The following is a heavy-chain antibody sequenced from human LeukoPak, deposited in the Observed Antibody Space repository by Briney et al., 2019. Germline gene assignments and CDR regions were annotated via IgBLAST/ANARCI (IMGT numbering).Heavy chain of an antibody. CDR1: GFTFSTYD. J-gene: IGHJ2*01. CDR2: MGTAGDT. CDR3: ARGIYGGNVRGWYFDL. D-gene: IGHD4-23*01. Sequence: GGSLRLSCAASGFTFSTYDMHWVRQAAGKGLEWVSRMGTAGDTSYQDSVKGRFTISREIAKNSLYLQMNSLRDGDTAVYYCARGIYGGNVRGWYFDLWGRGTLVTVSS. V-gene: IGHV3-13*01.